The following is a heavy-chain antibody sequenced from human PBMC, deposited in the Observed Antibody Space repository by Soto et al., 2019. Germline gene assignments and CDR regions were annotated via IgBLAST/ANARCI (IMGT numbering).Heavy chain of an antibody. CDR2: IYYSGST. CDR3: ARVRSRIQLWFDY. J-gene: IGHJ4*02. V-gene: IGHV4-61*05. CDR1: GFSISSSSYY. Sequence: TSETLSLTCTFSGFSISSSSYYWGWIRQPPGKGLEWIGYIYYSGSTNYNPSLKSRVTISVDTSKNQFSLKLSSVTAADTAVYYCARVRSRIQLWFDYWGQGTLVTVSS. D-gene: IGHD5-18*01.